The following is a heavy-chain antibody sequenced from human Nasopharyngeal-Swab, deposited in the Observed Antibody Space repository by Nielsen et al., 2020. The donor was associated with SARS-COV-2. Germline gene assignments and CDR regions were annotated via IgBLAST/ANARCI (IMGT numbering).Heavy chain of an antibody. CDR3: AKDLGGPYFF. J-gene: IGHJ4*02. D-gene: IGHD2/OR15-2a*01. CDR1: GYPFRTYG. Sequence: GGSLRLSCVASGYPFRTYGMSWVRQAPGKGLEWVSAISGSGDISGSGGGTYYAYSVTCRFTISRYNSKNTLSLPMNSLRADDTAVYYCAKDLGGPYFFWGQGTLVTVSS. V-gene: IGHV3-23*01. CDR2: ISGSGDISGSGGGT.